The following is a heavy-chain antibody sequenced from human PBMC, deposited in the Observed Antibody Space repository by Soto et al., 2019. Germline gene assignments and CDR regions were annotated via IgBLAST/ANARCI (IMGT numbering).Heavy chain of an antibody. CDR3: AKDHSSGRVSLGMDV. V-gene: IGHV3-23*01. CDR2: ISGSGGST. D-gene: IGHD6-19*01. J-gene: IGHJ6*02. CDR1: GFTFISYA. Sequence: XGSLRLSCAASGFTFISYAMSWVRQAPGKGLEWVSAISGSGGSTYYADSVKGRFTISRDNSKNTLYLQMNSLRAEDTAVYYCAKDHSSGRVSLGMDVWGQGHTVTVSS.